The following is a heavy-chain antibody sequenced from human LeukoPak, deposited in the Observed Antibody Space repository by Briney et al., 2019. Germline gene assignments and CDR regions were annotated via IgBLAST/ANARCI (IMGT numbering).Heavy chain of an antibody. CDR1: GFIFHNYG. V-gene: IGHV3-30*02. D-gene: IGHD3-16*01. J-gene: IGHJ3*01. Sequence: GGALRLSCAASGFIFHNYGMHWVRQAPGKGPEWVAFTRYDGSKKDYADSVKGRFTISRDNSKNMLYLQMNSLRTEDTAVYYCAKVSLVMTNDAFDVWGQGTMVIVSS. CDR2: TRYDGSKK. CDR3: AKVSLVMTNDAFDV.